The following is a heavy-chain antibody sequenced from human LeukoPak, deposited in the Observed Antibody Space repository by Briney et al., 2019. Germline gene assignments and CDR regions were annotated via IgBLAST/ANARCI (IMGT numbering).Heavy chain of an antibody. D-gene: IGHD2-21*01. Sequence: SETLSLTCTVSGGSISSYYWSWIRQPPGKGLEWIGYIYYSGSTNYNPSLKSRVTISVDTSKNQFSLKLSSVTAAVTAVYYCARTFPPRRHYDAFDIWGQGTMVTVSS. CDR1: GGSISSYY. J-gene: IGHJ3*02. CDR2: IYYSGST. CDR3: ARTFPPRRHYDAFDI. V-gene: IGHV4-59*01.